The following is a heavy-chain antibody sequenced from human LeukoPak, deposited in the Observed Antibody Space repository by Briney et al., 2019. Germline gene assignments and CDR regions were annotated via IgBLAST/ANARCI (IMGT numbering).Heavy chain of an antibody. CDR2: ISAYNVHT. D-gene: IGHD2/OR15-2a*01. Sequence: ASVKVSCNASGYTFTNYGISWLRQAPGQGLEGRGWISAYNVHTDYIQKIRDRVTMTTDTSTSTAYMELRGLTSDDTAVYYCAREIPNSTPVFDIWGQGTMVTVSS. CDR1: GYTFTNYG. J-gene: IGHJ3*02. V-gene: IGHV1-18*01. CDR3: AREIPNSTPVFDI.